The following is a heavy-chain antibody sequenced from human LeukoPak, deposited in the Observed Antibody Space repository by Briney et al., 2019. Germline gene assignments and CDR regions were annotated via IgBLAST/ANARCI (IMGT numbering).Heavy chain of an antibody. CDR3: ARGDIVATYFDY. CDR1: GGSISSYY. D-gene: IGHD5-12*01. V-gene: IGHV4-34*01. J-gene: IGHJ4*02. CDR2: INHSGST. Sequence: SETLSLTCTVSGGSISSYYWSWIRQPPGKGLEWIGEINHSGSTSYNPSLKSRVTISVDTSKNQFSLKLSSVTAADTAVYYCARGDIVATYFDYWGQGTLVTVSS.